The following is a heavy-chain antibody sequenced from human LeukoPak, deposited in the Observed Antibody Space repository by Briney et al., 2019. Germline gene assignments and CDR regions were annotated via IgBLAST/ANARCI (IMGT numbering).Heavy chain of an antibody. CDR1: RGSISSYY. CDR3: ARGRYYYDSSGYPYNWFDP. D-gene: IGHD3-22*01. Sequence: PSETLSLTCIVSRGSISSYYGSWIRQPPGKGVEWLGYIYYGGRNNYNPPLKRRVTIPESTSKNKFFLNLSSVTAADTAMYYCARGRYYYDSSGYPYNWFDPWGQGTLVTVSS. CDR2: IYYGGRN. V-gene: IGHV4-59*01. J-gene: IGHJ5*02.